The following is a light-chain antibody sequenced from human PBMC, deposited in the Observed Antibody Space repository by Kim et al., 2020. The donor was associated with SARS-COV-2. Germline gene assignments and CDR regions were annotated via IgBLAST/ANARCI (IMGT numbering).Light chain of an antibody. CDR1: KLGDKY. V-gene: IGLV3-1*01. CDR3: QAWDSSTGVV. J-gene: IGLJ2*01. CDR2: QDS. Sequence: PGQTASITCSGDKLGDKYVCWYQQKPGQSPVLVIYQDSKRPSGIPGRFSGSNSGNTATLTISGTQAMDEADYYCQAWDSSTGVVFGGGTQLTVL.